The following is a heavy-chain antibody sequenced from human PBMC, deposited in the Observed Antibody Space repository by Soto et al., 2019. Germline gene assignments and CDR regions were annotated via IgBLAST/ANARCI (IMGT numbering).Heavy chain of an antibody. CDR3: ARHSEDYYGSGSYKYFDY. V-gene: IGHV4-4*02. J-gene: IGHJ4*02. Sequence: SETLSLTCAVSGGSISSSNWWSWVRQPPGKGLEWIGEIYHSGSTNYNPSLKSRVTISVDTSKNQFSLKLSSVTAADTAVYYCARHSEDYYGSGSYKYFDYWGQGTLVTVSS. D-gene: IGHD3-10*01. CDR1: GGSISSSNW. CDR2: IYHSGST.